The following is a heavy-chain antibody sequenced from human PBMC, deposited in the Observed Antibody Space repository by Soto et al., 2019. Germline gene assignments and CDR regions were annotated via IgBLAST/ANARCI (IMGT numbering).Heavy chain of an antibody. CDR3: ARKNRVVVPAAHFDY. Sequence: QVQLVQSGAEVKKPGASVKVSCKASGYTFTSYGISWVRQAPGQGLEGMGWISAYNGNTNYAQKLQGRVTMTTDTSTSTAYMELRSLRSDDTAVYYCARKNRVVVPAAHFDYWGQGTLVTVSS. J-gene: IGHJ4*02. CDR1: GYTFTSYG. D-gene: IGHD2-2*01. V-gene: IGHV1-18*01. CDR2: ISAYNGNT.